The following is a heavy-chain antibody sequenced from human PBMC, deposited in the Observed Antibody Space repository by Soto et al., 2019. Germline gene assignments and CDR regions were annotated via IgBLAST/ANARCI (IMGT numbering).Heavy chain of an antibody. D-gene: IGHD3-10*01. CDR2: VSPPFRTS. Sequence: QVQLVQSGAEVKKPGSSVKVSCKTYGVSFNNNGIGWVRQAPGHGLEWMGGVSPPFRTSNYARKFQGRISITADASTCTVNMELSSLTSEDTAQYYCARVLYYGSGSYSLYGMDVWGQGTTVTVSS. CDR1: GVSFNNNG. V-gene: IGHV1-69*01. J-gene: IGHJ6*02. CDR3: ARVLYYGSGSYSLYGMDV.